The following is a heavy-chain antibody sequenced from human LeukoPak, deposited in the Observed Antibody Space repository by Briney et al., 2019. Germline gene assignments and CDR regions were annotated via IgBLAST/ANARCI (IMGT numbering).Heavy chain of an antibody. CDR3: ARGRYGGNPFDY. CDR1: GYTFTSYD. D-gene: IGHD4-23*01. J-gene: IGHJ4*02. CDR2: MNPNSGNT. Sequence: GASVKVSCKASGYTFTSYDINWVRQATGQGLEWMGWMNPNSGNTGYAQKFQGRVTITRNTSISTAYMELGSLRSEDTAVYYCARGRYGGNPFDYWGQGTLVTVSS. V-gene: IGHV1-8*03.